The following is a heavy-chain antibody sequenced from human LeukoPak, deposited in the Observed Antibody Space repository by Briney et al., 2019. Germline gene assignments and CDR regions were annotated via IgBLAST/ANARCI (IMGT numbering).Heavy chain of an antibody. CDR1: GFTFSDYY. J-gene: IGHJ6*03. CDR3: ARDTSAKMYYMDV. D-gene: IGHD2-2*01. CDR2: ISSSGSTI. Sequence: GESLRLSCAASGFTFSDYYMSFIRQAPGKGLEWVSYISSSGSTIYYADSVKGRFTISRDNAKNSLFLQMNSLRAEDTAVYYCARDTSAKMYYMDVWGKGTTVTVSS. V-gene: IGHV3-11*04.